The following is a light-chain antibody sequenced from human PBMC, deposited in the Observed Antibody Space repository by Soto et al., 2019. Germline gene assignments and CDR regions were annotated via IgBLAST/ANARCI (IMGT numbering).Light chain of an antibody. CDR2: GAS. CDR3: QQYGSSRDT. V-gene: IGKV3-20*01. Sequence: EIVLTQSPGTLSLSPGERATLSCRASQSVSSSYLAWYQQKPGQAPRLLIYGASSRATGIPDRFSGSGSGTDFPLTISRLEPEDFAVYYCQQYGSSRDTFGQGTKVEIK. J-gene: IGKJ1*01. CDR1: QSVSSSY.